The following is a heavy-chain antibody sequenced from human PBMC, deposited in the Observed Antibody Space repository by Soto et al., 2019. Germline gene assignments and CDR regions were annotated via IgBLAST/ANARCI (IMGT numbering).Heavy chain of an antibody. V-gene: IGHV1-2*02. Sequence: GASVKVSCKASGYTFTGYYMHWVRQAPGQGLEWMGWINPNSGGTNYAQKFQGRVTMTRDTSISTAYMELSRLRSDDTAVYYCARLPGGSYYVGVDYWGQGTLVTVSS. CDR1: GYTFTGYY. D-gene: IGHD1-26*01. CDR3: ARLPGGSYYVGVDY. J-gene: IGHJ4*02. CDR2: INPNSGGT.